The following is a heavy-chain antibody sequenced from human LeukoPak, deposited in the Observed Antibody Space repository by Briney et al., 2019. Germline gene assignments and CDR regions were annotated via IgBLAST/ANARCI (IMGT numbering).Heavy chain of an antibody. CDR3: ARVLGGSYPRYYYYMDV. Sequence: SETLSLTCTVSGGSISSYYWSWIRQPPEKGLEWIGYIYYSGSTNYNPSLKSRVTISVDTSKNQFSLKLSSVTAADTAVYYCARVLGGSYPRYYYYMDVWGKGTTVTISS. D-gene: IGHD1-26*01. J-gene: IGHJ6*03. V-gene: IGHV4-59*01. CDR2: IYYSGST. CDR1: GGSISSYY.